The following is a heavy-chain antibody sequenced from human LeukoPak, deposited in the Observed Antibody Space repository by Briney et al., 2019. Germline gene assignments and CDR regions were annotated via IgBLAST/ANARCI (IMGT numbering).Heavy chain of an antibody. CDR1: GYTFTSYG. Sequence: ASVKVSCKASGYTFTSYGISWVRQAPGQGLEWMGWISAYNGNTNYAQKLQGSVTMTTDTSTSTAYMELRSLRSDDTAVYYCARGYDSSGSNDFQHWGQGTLVTVSS. J-gene: IGHJ1*01. CDR2: ISAYNGNT. V-gene: IGHV1-18*01. D-gene: IGHD3-22*01. CDR3: ARGYDSSGSNDFQH.